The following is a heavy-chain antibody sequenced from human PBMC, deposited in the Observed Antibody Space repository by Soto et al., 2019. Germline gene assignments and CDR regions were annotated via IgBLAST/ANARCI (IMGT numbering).Heavy chain of an antibody. J-gene: IGHJ4*02. CDR3: AGEKSSSSFDY. D-gene: IGHD6-6*01. CDR2: MNLNSGNT. Sequence: QVQLVQSGAEVKKPGASVKVSCKASGYTFTSYDINWVRQATGQGLEWMGWMNLNSGNTGYAQKFQGRVTITRNTSRSTAYRELSSLRSETTAVYYCAGEKSSSSFDYWGQGTLVTVSS. CDR1: GYTFTSYD. V-gene: IGHV1-8*01.